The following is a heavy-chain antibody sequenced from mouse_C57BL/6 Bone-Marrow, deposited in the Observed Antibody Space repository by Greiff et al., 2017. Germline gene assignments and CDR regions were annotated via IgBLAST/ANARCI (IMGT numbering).Heavy chain of an antibody. CDR2: IDPSDSYT. CDR3: AREGLTGTCWYFDV. Sequence: VQLQQPGAELVMPGASVKLSCKASGYTFTSYWMHWVKQRPGQGLEWIGEIDPSDSYTNYNQKFKGKSTLTVDKSSSTAYMQLSSLTSEDSAVYCCAREGLTGTCWYFDVWGTGTTVTVSS. CDR1: GYTFTSYW. J-gene: IGHJ1*03. D-gene: IGHD4-1*01. V-gene: IGHV1-69*01.